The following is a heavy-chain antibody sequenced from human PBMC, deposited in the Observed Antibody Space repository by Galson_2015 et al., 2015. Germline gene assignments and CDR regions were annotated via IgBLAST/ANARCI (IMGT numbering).Heavy chain of an antibody. Sequence: SLRLSCAASGFTFSSYEMNWVRQAPGKGLEWVSRVDGDGIDTSHADSVKGRFTISRDNAKNTMSLQMNSLRAEDTAVYYCVTLIETPDKAFDSWGQGAMVTVSS. CDR3: VTLIETPDKAFDS. CDR2: VDGDGIDT. CDR1: GFTFSSYE. J-gene: IGHJ3*01. D-gene: IGHD3-16*01. V-gene: IGHV3-74*01.